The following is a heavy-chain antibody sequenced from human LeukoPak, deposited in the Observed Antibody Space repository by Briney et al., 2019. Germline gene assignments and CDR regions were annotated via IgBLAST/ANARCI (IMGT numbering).Heavy chain of an antibody. J-gene: IGHJ4*02. CDR3: ASANMVRGETDY. CDR2: IYSGGST. D-gene: IGHD3-10*01. Sequence: PGGSLRLSXAASGFTVSSNYMSWVRQAPGKGLEWVSVIYSGGSTYYADSVKGRFTISRDNSKNTLYLQMNSLRAEDTAVYYCASANMVRGETDYWGQGTLVTVSS. V-gene: IGHV3-53*01. CDR1: GFTVSSNY.